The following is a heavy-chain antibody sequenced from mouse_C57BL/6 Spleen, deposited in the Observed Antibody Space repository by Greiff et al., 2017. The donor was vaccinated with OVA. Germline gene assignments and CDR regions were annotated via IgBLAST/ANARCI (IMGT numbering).Heavy chain of an antibody. V-gene: IGHV1-63*01. D-gene: IGHD2-5*01. Sequence: VQLQQSGAELVRPGTSVKMSCKASGYTFTNYWIGWAKQRPGHGLEWIGDIYPGGGYTNYNEKFKGKATLTADKSSSTAYMQFSSLTSEDSAIYYGAREDSNWRDYAMDDWGQGTSVTVSS. J-gene: IGHJ4*01. CDR3: AREDSNWRDYAMDD. CDR2: IYPGGGYT. CDR1: GYTFTNYW.